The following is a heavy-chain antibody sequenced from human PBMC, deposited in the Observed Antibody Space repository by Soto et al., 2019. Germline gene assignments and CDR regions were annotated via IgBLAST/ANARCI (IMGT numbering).Heavy chain of an antibody. CDR2: ISGSGGST. CDR3: AGVGGDSSGYYYYYYYGMDV. J-gene: IGHJ6*02. Sequence: GGSLRLSCAASGFTFSSYAMSWVRQAPGKGLEWVSAISGSGGSTYYADSVKGRFTISRDNSKNTLYLQMNSLRAEDTAVYYCAGVGGDSSGYYYYYYYGMDVWGQGTTVTVSS. V-gene: IGHV3-23*01. CDR1: GFTFSSYA. D-gene: IGHD3-22*01.